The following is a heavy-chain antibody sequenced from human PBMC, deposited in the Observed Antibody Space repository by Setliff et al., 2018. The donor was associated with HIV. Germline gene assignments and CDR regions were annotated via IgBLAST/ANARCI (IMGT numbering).Heavy chain of an antibody. D-gene: IGHD3-10*01. V-gene: IGHV1-2*02. CDR3: ARERSPIYYFDY. Sequence: ASVKVSCKASGYLFTGYYMHWVRQAPGQGLEWVGWINVNSGGTKYAQKFQGRVTMTRDTSISTAYMEVSSLRSDDTAVYYCARERSPIYYFDYWSQGTLVTVSS. CDR1: GYLFTGYY. J-gene: IGHJ4*02. CDR2: INVNSGGT.